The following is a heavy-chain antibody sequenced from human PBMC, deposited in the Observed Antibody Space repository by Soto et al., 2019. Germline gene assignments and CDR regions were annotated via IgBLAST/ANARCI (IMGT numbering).Heavy chain of an antibody. D-gene: IGHD2-15*01. CDR2: ISGSGGST. J-gene: IGHJ4*02. V-gene: IGHV3-23*01. CDR1: GFTFSSYA. CDR3: AKGLGYCSGGSCYAQYFDY. Sequence: EVQLLESGGGLVQPGGSLRLSCAASGFTFSSYAMSWVRQAPGKGLGWVSAISGSGGSTYYADSVKGRFTISRDNSKNTLYLQMNSLRAEDTAVYYCAKGLGYCSGGSCYAQYFDYWGQGTLVTVSS.